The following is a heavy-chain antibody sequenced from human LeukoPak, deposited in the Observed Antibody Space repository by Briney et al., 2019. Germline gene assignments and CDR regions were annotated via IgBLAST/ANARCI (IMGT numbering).Heavy chain of an antibody. V-gene: IGHV3-30*18. CDR2: ISYDGSNK. CDR3: AKVRYFGPSAFDI. Sequence: GGSLRLSCAASGFTFRNYGMHWVRQAPGKGLDWVAVISYDGSNKYYADSVKGRFTISRDNSKNTLYLQMNSLRAEDTAVYYCAKVRYFGPSAFDIWGRGTTVTVSS. D-gene: IGHD3-9*01. J-gene: IGHJ3*02. CDR1: GFTFRNYG.